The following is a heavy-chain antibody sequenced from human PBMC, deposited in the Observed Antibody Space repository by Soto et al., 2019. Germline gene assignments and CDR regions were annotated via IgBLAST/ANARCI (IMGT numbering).Heavy chain of an antibody. CDR3: ARDAPPPELRFLEWHNYDYNGMDV. CDR2: ISCYNGKT. V-gene: IGHV1-18*01. J-gene: IGHJ6*02. D-gene: IGHD3-3*01. CDR1: GYSFTAYG. Sequence: QVQVVQSGDEVKETGASVRVSCKTSGYSFTAYGISWVRQAPGQGLEWMGWISCYNGKTKYAQKVQGRVTMTTDTATSTAYIEGRSLRSDDTAIYYCARDAPPPELRFLEWHNYDYNGMDVWGQGTTVTVSS.